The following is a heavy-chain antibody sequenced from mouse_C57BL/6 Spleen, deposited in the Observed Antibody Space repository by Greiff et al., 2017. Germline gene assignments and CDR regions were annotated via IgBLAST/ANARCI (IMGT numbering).Heavy chain of an antibody. CDR3: ARHEEGGYYYGSSAWFAY. CDR2: VYPGSGSI. D-gene: IGHD1-1*01. V-gene: IGHV1-62-2*01. Sequence: VQLQQSGAELVKPGASVKLSCKASGYTFTEYTIHWVKQRPGQGLEWIGWVYPGSGSIKYNEKFKDKATLTADKSSSTVYMELSRLTAEDSAVYFCARHEEGGYYYGSSAWFAYWGQGTLVTVSA. CDR1: GYTFTEYT. J-gene: IGHJ3*01.